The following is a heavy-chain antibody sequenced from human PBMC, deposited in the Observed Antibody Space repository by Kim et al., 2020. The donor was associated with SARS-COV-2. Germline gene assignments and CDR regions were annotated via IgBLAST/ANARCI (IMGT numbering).Heavy chain of an antibody. CDR3: AREDYGGDSRGFDY. CDR1: GDSVSSSSAA. J-gene: IGHJ4*02. D-gene: IGHD2-21*02. V-gene: IGHV6-1*01. CDR2: TFYRSKWYN. Sequence: SQTLSLTCAISGDSVSSSSAAWNWVRQSPLRGLEWLGRTFYRSKWYNEYALSVKSRITINPDTSKNQFSLQLNSVTPEDTTVYYFAREDYGGDSRGFDYWGQGTLVTVSS.